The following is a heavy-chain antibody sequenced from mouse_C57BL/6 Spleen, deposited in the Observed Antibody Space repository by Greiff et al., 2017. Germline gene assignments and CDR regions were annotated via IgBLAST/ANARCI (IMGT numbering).Heavy chain of an antibody. CDR1: GYTFPSYW. Sequence: QVQLQQPGAELVKPGASVKMSCKASGYTFPSYWITWVKQRPGQGLEWIGDIYPGSGSTNYNEKFKSQATLTVYTSSSTAYMQLSSLTSEDSAVYYCARKIHYYGSSYAMDYWGQGTSVTVSS. CDR2: IYPGSGST. V-gene: IGHV1-55*01. CDR3: ARKIHYYGSSYAMDY. J-gene: IGHJ4*01. D-gene: IGHD1-1*01.